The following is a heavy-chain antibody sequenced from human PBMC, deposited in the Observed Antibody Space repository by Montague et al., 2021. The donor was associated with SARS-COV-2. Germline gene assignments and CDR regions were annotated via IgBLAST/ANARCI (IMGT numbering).Heavy chain of an antibody. J-gene: IGHJ4*02. CDR3: ARAPPGYWGVVVVVAANFDY. CDR1: GGSISSSTSNW. D-gene: IGHD2-15*01. V-gene: IGHV4-39*07. CDR2: MYYNGKT. Sequence: SETLSLTCTVSGGSISSSTSNWWGWIRQSPGKGLEWIASMYYNGKTYYNPSLKSRVTISVDTSMNQVSLKLSSVTAADTAVYYCARAPPGYWGVVVVVAANFDYWGQGTLVTVSS.